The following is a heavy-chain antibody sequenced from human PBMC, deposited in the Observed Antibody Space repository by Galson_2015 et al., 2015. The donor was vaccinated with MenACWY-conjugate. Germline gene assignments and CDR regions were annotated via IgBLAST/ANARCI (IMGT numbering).Heavy chain of an antibody. Sequence: SLRLSCAASGFTFSSYAMHWVRQAPGKGLEYVSAISSNGGSTYYADSVKGRFTISRDNSKNTLYLQMSSLRAEDTAVYYCVKDELSTAAGPYYFDYWGQGTLVTVSS. J-gene: IGHJ4*02. D-gene: IGHD6-13*01. CDR3: VKDELSTAAGPYYFDY. CDR2: ISSNGGST. CDR1: GFTFSSYA. V-gene: IGHV3-64D*06.